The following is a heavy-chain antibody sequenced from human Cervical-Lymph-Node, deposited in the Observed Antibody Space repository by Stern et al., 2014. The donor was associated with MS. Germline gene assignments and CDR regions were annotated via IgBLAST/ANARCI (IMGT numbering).Heavy chain of an antibody. CDR2: INPNSGGT. CDR1: GYTFTDYY. J-gene: IGHJ4*02. CDR3: ARDRDWGTYYFDY. V-gene: IGHV1-2*06. Sequence: VQLVQSGAEVKKPGASVKVSCKASGYTFTDYYMHWVRQAPGQGLEWMGRINPNSGGTNYAQKFQSRVTMTRDTSISAACMELSRLRSDDTAVYCCARDRDWGTYYFDYWGQGTLVTVSS. D-gene: IGHD7-27*01.